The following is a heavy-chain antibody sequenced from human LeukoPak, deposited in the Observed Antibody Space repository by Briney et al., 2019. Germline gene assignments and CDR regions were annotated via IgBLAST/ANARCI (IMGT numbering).Heavy chain of an antibody. Sequence: GGSLRLSCSASGFTFSSYEMNWVRQDPGKGLVWVSFINPDGSTTNYADSVKGRFTISRDNAKNSLYLQMNSLRAEDTAVYYCARNTRYYYDSSGSPDYWGRGTLVTVSS. CDR3: ARNTRYYYDSSGSPDY. D-gene: IGHD3-22*01. CDR1: GFTFSSYE. CDR2: INPDGSTT. V-gene: IGHV3-74*01. J-gene: IGHJ4*02.